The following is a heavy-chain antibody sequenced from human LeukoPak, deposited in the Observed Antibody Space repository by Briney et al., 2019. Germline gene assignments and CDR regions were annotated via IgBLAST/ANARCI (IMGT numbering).Heavy chain of an antibody. CDR1: GGSISSGDYY. Sequence: SQTLSLTCTVSGGSISSGDYYWRWIRQPPGKGLEWIGYIYYSGSTYYNPSLKSRVTISVDASKNQFSLKLSSVTAADTAVYYCAREANYYDSSGYSRVSFDYWGQGTLVTVSS. J-gene: IGHJ4*02. D-gene: IGHD3-22*01. CDR2: IYYSGST. CDR3: AREANYYDSSGYSRVSFDY. V-gene: IGHV4-30-4*01.